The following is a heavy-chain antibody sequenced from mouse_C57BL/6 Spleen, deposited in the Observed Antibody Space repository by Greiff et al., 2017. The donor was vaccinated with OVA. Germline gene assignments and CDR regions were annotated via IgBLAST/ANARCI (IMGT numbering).Heavy chain of an antibody. V-gene: IGHV5-4*03. J-gene: IGHJ2*01. CDR1: GFTFSSYA. CDR2: ISDGGSYT. D-gene: IGHD2-14*01. Sequence: EVMLVESGGGLVKPGGSLKLSCAASGFTFSSYAMSWVRQTPEKRLEWVATISDGGSYTYYPDNVKGRFTISRDNAKNNLYLQMSHLKSEDTAMYYCARVGRHYFDYWGQGTTRTVSS. CDR3: ARVGRHYFDY.